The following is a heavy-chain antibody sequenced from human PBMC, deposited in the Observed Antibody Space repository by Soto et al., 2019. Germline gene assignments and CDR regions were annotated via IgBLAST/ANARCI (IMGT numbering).Heavy chain of an antibody. D-gene: IGHD6-13*01. CDR2: IFSNDEK. V-gene: IGHV2-26*01. CDR1: GFSLSNARMG. J-gene: IGHJ6*03. CDR3: ARIIVVGRWAAAADSRYMDV. Sequence: SGPTLVNPTETLTLTCTVSGFSLSNARMGVSWIRQPPGKALEWLAHIFSNDEKSYSTSLKSRLTISKDTSKSQVVLTMTNMDPVDTATYYCARIIVVGRWAAAADSRYMDVWGKGTTVTVSS.